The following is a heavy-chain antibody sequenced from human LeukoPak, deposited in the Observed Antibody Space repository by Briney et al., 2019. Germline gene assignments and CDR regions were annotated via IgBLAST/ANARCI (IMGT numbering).Heavy chain of an antibody. CDR2: IYPRDGST. Sequence: ASVKVSCKASGYTFTSNYIHWVRQAPGHGLEWMGMIYPRDGSTSYAQKFQGRVTVTRDTSTSTVHMELSGLRSEDTAVYYCARDQEGFYYWGQGTLVTVSS. V-gene: IGHV1-46*01. CDR1: GYTFTSNY. J-gene: IGHJ4*02. CDR3: ARDQEGFYY.